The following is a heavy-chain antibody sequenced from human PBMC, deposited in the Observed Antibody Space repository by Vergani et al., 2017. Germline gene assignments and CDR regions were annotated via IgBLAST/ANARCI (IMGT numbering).Heavy chain of an antibody. V-gene: IGHV3-53*04. CDR3: ARDSGDGYFGY. CDR2: IYSGGST. Sequence: EVQLVESGGGLVQPGGSLRLSCAASGFTVSSNYMSWVRQAPGKGLEWVSVIYSGGSTYYADSVKGRFTISRHNSKHTLYLQMNSLRAEDTAVYYCARDSGDGYFGYWGQGTLVTVSS. D-gene: IGHD3-10*01. CDR1: GFTVSSNY. J-gene: IGHJ4*02.